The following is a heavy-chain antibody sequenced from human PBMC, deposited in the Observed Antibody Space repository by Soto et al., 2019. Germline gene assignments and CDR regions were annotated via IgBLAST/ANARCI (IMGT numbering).Heavy chain of an antibody. Sequence: SETLSLTCTVSGGSISSYYWSWIRQPPGKGLEWIGYIYYSGSTNYNPSLKSRVTISVDTSKNQFSLKLRSVTAADTAVYYCAVSGYFRILDYRGQGTLVTVSS. V-gene: IGHV4-59*08. CDR1: GGSISSYY. D-gene: IGHD3-3*01. J-gene: IGHJ4*02. CDR2: IYYSGST. CDR3: AVSGYFRILDY.